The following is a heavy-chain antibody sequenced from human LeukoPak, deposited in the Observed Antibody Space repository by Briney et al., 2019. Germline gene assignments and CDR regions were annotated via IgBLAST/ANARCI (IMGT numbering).Heavy chain of an antibody. D-gene: IGHD3-10*01. V-gene: IGHV6-1*01. CDR1: GDSVSSNSAA. CDR2: TYYRSKWYN. J-gene: IGHJ4*02. CDR3: ARDRFLWFGEALPRAFDY. Sequence: SQTLSLPCAISGDSVSSNSAAWNWIRQSPSRGLEWLGRTYYRSKWYNDYAVSVKSRITINPDTSKNQFSLQLNSVTPEDTAVYYCARDRFLWFGEALPRAFDYWGQGTLVTVSS.